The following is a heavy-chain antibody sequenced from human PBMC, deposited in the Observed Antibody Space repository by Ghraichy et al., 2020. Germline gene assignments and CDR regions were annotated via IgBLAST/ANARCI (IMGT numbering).Heavy chain of an antibody. V-gene: IGHV3-33*01. Sequence: GESLNISCAASGFRFREYGMHWVRQAPGKGLQWVAGLWYDGSREYYADSVKGRFTISRDNSENTVSLQMNSLRADDTAVYYCATPTGDWSYWGQGTMVTVTS. J-gene: IGHJ4*02. CDR2: LWYDGSRE. CDR3: ATPTGDWSY. D-gene: IGHD7-27*01. CDR1: GFRFREYG.